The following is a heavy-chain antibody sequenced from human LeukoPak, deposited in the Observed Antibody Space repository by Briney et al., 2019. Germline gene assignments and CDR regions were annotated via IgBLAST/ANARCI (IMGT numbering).Heavy chain of an antibody. Sequence: GGSLRLSCAASGFTFSSYSMNWVRQAPGKGLEWVSSISSSSSYIYYADSVKGRFTISRDNAKNSLYLQMNSLRAEDTAVYYCARDLRRDGHNPIDYWGQGTLVTVSS. CDR2: ISSSSSYI. V-gene: IGHV3-21*01. J-gene: IGHJ4*02. CDR3: ARDLRRDGHNPIDY. CDR1: GFTFSSYS. D-gene: IGHD5-24*01.